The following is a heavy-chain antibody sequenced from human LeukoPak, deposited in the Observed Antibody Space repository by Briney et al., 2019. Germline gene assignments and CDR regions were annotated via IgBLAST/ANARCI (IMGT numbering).Heavy chain of an antibody. J-gene: IGHJ4*02. CDR1: GFTFNSYS. V-gene: IGHV3-48*04. D-gene: IGHD2-8*02. CDR2: IISRGDTT. CDR3: TRGRGYCTGVSCDIDY. Sequence: GGSLRLSCAAAGFTFNSYSMNWVRQAPGKGLEWVSNIISRGDTTHYAASVKGRFTISRDNAKNSVFLHLNSLRGDDTAVYYCTRGRGYCTGVSCDIDYWGQGTLVTVSS.